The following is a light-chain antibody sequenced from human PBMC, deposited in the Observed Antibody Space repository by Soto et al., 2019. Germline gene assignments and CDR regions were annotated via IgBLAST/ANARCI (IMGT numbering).Light chain of an antibody. V-gene: IGKV3-20*01. J-gene: IGKJ1*01. CDR2: GAS. CDR3: QHYGSSRK. CDR1: QSVSSSY. Sequence: ENVLTRSSATLSLTKRERATLSCGASQSVSSSYLAWYQQKPGHAPRLLIYGASSRATGIPDRFSGSGSGTDFTLTISILEPEDFAVYYCQHYGSSRKFGHGTQLDIK.